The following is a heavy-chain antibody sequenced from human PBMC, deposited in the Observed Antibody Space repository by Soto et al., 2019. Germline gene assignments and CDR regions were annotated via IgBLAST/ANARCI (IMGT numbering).Heavy chain of an antibody. J-gene: IGHJ6*02. CDR1: GFTFNNFA. CDR3: ARDLFDGGVPFSPRGNYYDMDV. Sequence: QVQLVESGGGVVQPGTSILLSFVAYGFTFNNFAVHWFRQAPGKGLERVAVISYDGNSKYYADSVRGRFTISRDNSKSTVYLQMISLTVDDTAVYYCARDLFDGGVPFSPRGNYYDMDVWGQGTTVAVS. CDR2: ISYDGNSK. D-gene: IGHD2-8*02. V-gene: IGHV3-30-3*01.